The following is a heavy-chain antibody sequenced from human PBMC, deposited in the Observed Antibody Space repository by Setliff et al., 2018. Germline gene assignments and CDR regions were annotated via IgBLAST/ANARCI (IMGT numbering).Heavy chain of an antibody. CDR3: ARPLGSGSYYNSRPFYSDY. V-gene: IGHV4-61*09. D-gene: IGHD3-10*01. J-gene: IGHJ4*02. CDR1: GGSISSGSNY. Sequence: PSETLSLTCTVSGGSISSGSNYWSWIRQPAGRGLEWIGHIDPSGNTNYHPSLKSRVTISGDTSKNQFSLKLTSVTAADTAVYFCARPLGSGSYYNSRPFYSDYWGQGTLVTVSS. CDR2: IDPSGNT.